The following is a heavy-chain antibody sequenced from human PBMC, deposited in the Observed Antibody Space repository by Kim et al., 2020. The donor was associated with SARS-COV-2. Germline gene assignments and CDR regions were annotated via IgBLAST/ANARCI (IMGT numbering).Heavy chain of an antibody. V-gene: IGHV4-39*01. Sequence: SETLSLTCTVSGGSISSSSYYWGWIRQPPGKGLEWIGSIYYSGSTYYNPSLKSRVTISVDTSKNQFSLKLSSVTAADTAVYYCVVVVAAMGAFDIWGQG. D-gene: IGHD2-15*01. J-gene: IGHJ3*02. CDR3: VVVVAAMGAFDI. CDR1: GGSISSSSYY. CDR2: IYYSGST.